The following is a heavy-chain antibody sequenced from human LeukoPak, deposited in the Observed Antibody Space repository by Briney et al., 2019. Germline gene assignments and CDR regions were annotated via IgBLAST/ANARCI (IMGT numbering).Heavy chain of an antibody. CDR1: GDSISGSSHY. CDR2: VYYSGST. D-gene: IGHD6-19*01. V-gene: IGHV4-39*01. Sequence: SETLSLTCTVSGDSISGSSHYWGWIRQPPGKGLEWIGTVYYSGSTYYNPSLKSRVTISVDTSNNEFSLDLNSVTAADTALYYCVRHVAVAGNYFDPWGQGTLVTVSS. CDR3: VRHVAVAGNYFDP. J-gene: IGHJ5*02.